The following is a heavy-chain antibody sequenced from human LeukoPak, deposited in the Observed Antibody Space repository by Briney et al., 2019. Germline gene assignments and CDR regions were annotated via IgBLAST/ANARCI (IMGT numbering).Heavy chain of an antibody. CDR1: GGSFSGYY. V-gene: IGHV4-34*12. CDR2: IFHSGST. J-gene: IGHJ4*02. CDR3: ARTGGSIYYFDY. Sequence: PSETLSLTCAVYGGSFSGYYWGWIRQPPGKGLEWIGTIFHSGSTYYNPSLKSRVTISVDTSKNQFSLKLNSVTAADTAVYYCARTGGSIYYFDYWGQGTLVTVSS. D-gene: IGHD3-16*01.